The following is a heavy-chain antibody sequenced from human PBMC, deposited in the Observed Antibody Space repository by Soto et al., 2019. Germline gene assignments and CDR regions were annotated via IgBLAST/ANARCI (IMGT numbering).Heavy chain of an antibody. CDR3: ARVGSSGWSPDY. J-gene: IGHJ4*02. V-gene: IGHV4-59*11. D-gene: IGHD6-19*01. CDR1: GGSISGHY. CDR2: IFYSGSTTY. Sequence: PSETLSLTXTVSGGSISGHYWIWIRQSPGEGMEWIGYIFYSGSTTYNNNPSLKSRVTISVDTSKNQFSLRLSSVTAADTAVYYCARVGSSGWSPDYWGQGTLVTVSS.